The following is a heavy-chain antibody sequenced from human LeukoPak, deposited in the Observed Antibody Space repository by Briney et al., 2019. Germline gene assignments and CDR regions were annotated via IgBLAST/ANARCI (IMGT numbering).Heavy chain of an antibody. D-gene: IGHD6-6*01. J-gene: IGHJ5*02. V-gene: IGHV3-30*18. CDR3: AKIGEYSSSSPWFDP. CDR1: GFTFSSYG. CDR2: ISYDGSNK. Sequence: GGSLRLSCAASGFTFSSYGMHWVRQAPGKGLECVAVISYDGSNKYYADSVKGRFTISRDNSKNTLYLQMNSLRAEDTAVYYCAKIGEYSSSSPWFDPWGQGTLVTVSS.